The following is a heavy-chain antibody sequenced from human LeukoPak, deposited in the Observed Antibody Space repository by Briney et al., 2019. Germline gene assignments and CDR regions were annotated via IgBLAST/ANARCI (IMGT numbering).Heavy chain of an antibody. CDR1: GGSFSGYY. D-gene: IGHD2-2*01. CDR3: ARGGDVVVPAALMYV. J-gene: IGHJ6*03. V-gene: IGHV4-34*01. Sequence: SETLSLTCAVHGGSFSGYYWSWIRQPPGKGLEWIGEINHSGSTNYNPSLKSRVTISVDTSKNQFSLKLSSVTAADTAVYYCARGGDVVVPAALMYVWGKGTTVTVSS. CDR2: INHSGST.